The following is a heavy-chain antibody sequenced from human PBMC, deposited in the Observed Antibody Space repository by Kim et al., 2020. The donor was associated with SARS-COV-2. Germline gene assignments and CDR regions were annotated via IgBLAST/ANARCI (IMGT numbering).Heavy chain of an antibody. J-gene: IGHJ4*02. CDR1: GGTFSSYA. V-gene: IGHV1-69*13. Sequence: SVKVSCKASGGTFSSYAISWVRQAPGQGLEWMGGIIPIFGTANYAQKFQGRVTITADESTSTAYMELSSLRSEDTAVYYCARLPGIAAAGTFQDDYWGQGTLVTVSS. CDR3: ARLPGIAAAGTFQDDY. D-gene: IGHD6-13*01. CDR2: IIPIFGTA.